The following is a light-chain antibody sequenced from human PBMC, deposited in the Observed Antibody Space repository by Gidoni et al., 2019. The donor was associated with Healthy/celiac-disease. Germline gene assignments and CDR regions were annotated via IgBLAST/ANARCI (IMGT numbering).Light chain of an antibody. CDR3: QQFDYSSWT. Sequence: EIVLTQSPGTLSLSPGQRATLSCRASQSVSSNFLDWYQQKPGQAPRLLIYGTSNRATGIPDRFGGSGSGTEFSLTIIRLEPEDSAVYYCQQFDYSSWTFXXXTKVEIK. J-gene: IGKJ1*01. V-gene: IGKV3-20*01. CDR2: GTS. CDR1: QSVSSNF.